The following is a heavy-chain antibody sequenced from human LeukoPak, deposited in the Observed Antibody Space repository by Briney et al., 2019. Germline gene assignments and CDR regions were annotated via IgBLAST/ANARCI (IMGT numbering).Heavy chain of an antibody. Sequence: ASVKVSCKASGYTFTGYYMHWVRQAPGQGLEWMGWINPNSGGTNYAQKFQGRVTMTRDTSISTAYMELSSLRSEDTAVYYCARDLQEQWLVQDYWGQGTLVTVSS. V-gene: IGHV1-2*02. CDR2: INPNSGGT. CDR1: GYTFTGYY. D-gene: IGHD6-19*01. J-gene: IGHJ4*02. CDR3: ARDLQEQWLVQDY.